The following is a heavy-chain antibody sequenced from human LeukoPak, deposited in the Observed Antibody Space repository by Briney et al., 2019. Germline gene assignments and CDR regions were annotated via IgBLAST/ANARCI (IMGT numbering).Heavy chain of an antibody. J-gene: IGHJ4*02. V-gene: IGHV1-18*01. CDR1: GYTFTSYG. CDR2: ISAYNGNT. D-gene: IGHD3-22*01. Sequence: ASVKVSCKASGYTFTSYGISWVRPAPGQGLEWMGWISAYNGNTNYAQKLQGRVTMTTDTSTSTAYMELRSLRSDDTAVYYCARVEGYYYDSSGYYPYWGQGTLVTVSS. CDR3: ARVEGYYYDSSGYYPY.